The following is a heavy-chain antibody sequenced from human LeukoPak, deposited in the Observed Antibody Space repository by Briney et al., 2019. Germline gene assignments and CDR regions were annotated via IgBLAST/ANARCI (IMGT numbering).Heavy chain of an antibody. CDR1: GFTFSSYW. CDR3: ARGRKWFGEPIDY. V-gene: IGHV3-74*01. CDR2: INSDGSST. Sequence: GGSLRLSCAASGFTFSSYWMHWVRQAPGKGLVWVSRINSDGSSTSYADSVKGRFTISRDNAKNTLYLQMNSLRAEDTAVYYCARGRKWFGEPIDYWGQGTLVTVSS. D-gene: IGHD3-10*01. J-gene: IGHJ4*02.